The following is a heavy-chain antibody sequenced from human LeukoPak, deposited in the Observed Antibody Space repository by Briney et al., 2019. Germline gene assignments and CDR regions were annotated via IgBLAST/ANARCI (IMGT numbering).Heavy chain of an antibody. V-gene: IGHV1-2*02. D-gene: IGHD1-26*01. CDR3: ARDNSVGDTAWWFDP. Sequence: GASVKVSCKAPGYTFTGYYMHWVRQAPGQGLEWMGWINPNSGGTNYAQKFQGRVTMTRDTSISTAYMELSRLRSDDTAVYYCARDNSVGDTAWWFDPWGQGTLVTVSS. CDR2: INPNSGGT. CDR1: GYTFTGYY. J-gene: IGHJ5*02.